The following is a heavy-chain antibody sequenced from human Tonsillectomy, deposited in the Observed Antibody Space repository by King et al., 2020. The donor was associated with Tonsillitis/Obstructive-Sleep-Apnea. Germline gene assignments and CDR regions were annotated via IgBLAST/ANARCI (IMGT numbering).Heavy chain of an antibody. CDR1: GFTVSSNY. V-gene: IGHV3-53*04. CDR3: ASDPPDFWSGYYRGGWGY. CDR2: IYSGGST. J-gene: IGHJ4*02. D-gene: IGHD3-3*01. Sequence: VQLVESGGGLVQPGGSLRLSCAASGFTVSSNYMSWVRQAPGKGLEWVSVIYSGGSTYYADSVKGRFTISRHNSKNTLYLQMNSLRAEDTAVYYCASDPPDFWSGYYRGGWGYWGQGTLVTVSS.